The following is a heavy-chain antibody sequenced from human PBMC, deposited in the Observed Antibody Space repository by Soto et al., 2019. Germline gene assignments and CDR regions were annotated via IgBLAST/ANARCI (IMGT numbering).Heavy chain of an antibody. CDR1: GYTFTSYG. Sequence: APVKVSCKASGYTFTSYGITWVRQAPGQGLEWMGWISAYNGNTNYVQKLQGRVTMTTDTSTSTAYMELRSLRSDDTAVYYCARDRPLRGFYYYYGMDVWGQGTTVTVSS. CDR2: ISAYNGNT. D-gene: IGHD3-10*01. J-gene: IGHJ6*02. V-gene: IGHV1-18*01. CDR3: ARDRPLRGFYYYYGMDV.